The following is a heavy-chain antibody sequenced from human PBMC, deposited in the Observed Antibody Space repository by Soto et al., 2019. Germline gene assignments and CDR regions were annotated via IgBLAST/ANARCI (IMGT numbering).Heavy chain of an antibody. CDR2: ISYHGRTK. CDR3: AKDRGGNDTEALHYYGVDV. J-gene: IGHJ6*02. V-gene: IGHV3-30*18. CDR1: GFSFSSYG. D-gene: IGHD1-1*01. Sequence: QVQLVESGGGVVQPGTSLRLSCAASGFSFSSYGMHWVRQAPGKGLEWVAVISYHGRTKYYADSVKGRFTISRDNSNNTVYLQMSSLRGDDTAVFYCAKDRGGNDTEALHYYGVDVWGQGTTVTVSS.